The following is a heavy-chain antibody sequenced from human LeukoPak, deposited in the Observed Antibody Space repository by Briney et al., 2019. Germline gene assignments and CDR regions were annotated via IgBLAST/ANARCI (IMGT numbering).Heavy chain of an antibody. CDR3: AKGIIAVAGTDWFDP. D-gene: IGHD6-19*01. V-gene: IGHV3-30-3*01. Sequence: GGSLRLSCAASGFTFSSYAMHWVRQAPGKGLEWVAVISYDGSNKYYADSVKGRFTISRDNSKNTLYLQMNSLRAEDTAVYYCAKGIIAVAGTDWFDPWGQGTLVTVSS. CDR2: ISYDGSNK. CDR1: GFTFSSYA. J-gene: IGHJ5*02.